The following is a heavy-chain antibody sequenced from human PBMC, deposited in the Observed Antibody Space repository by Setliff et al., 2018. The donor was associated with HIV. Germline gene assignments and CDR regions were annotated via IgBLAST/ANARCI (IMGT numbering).Heavy chain of an antibody. D-gene: IGHD2-15*01. CDR3: GTVAGYCAPSRCYGYNAFDI. Sequence: SETLSLTCTVSGGSISTSSYSWGWIRQPPEKGLEWIGTIYHTGKTYYNSSLNSRVTIAVDTSKDQFSLNLSTVTAADTAVYYCGTVAGYCAPSRCYGYNAFDIWGPGTMVTVSS. J-gene: IGHJ3*02. V-gene: IGHV4-39*01. CDR2: IYHTGKT. CDR1: GGSISTSSYS.